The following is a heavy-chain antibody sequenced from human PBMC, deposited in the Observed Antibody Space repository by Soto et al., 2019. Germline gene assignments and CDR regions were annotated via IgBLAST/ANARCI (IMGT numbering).Heavy chain of an antibody. CDR3: ASSYYTGSGSYSTPVPFDY. Sequence: SETLSLTCAVSGGSISSGGYSWSWIRQPPGKGLEWIGYIYHSGKTYYNPSLKSRVTISIDRSKNQFSLKLSSVTAADTAVYYCASSYYTGSGSYSTPVPFDYWGQGTLVTVSS. D-gene: IGHD3-10*01. CDR1: GGSISSGGYS. CDR2: IYHSGKT. V-gene: IGHV4-30-2*01. J-gene: IGHJ4*02.